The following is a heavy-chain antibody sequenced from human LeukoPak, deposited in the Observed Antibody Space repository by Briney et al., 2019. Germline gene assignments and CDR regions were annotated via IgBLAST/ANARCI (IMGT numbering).Heavy chain of an antibody. CDR3: AKGGFGESNFDY. J-gene: IGHJ4*02. V-gene: IGHV3-23*01. CDR2: ISGSGGST. Sequence: PGGSLRLSCAASGFTFSDYWMSWVRQAPGKGLEWVSAISGSGGSTYYADSVKGRFTISRDNSKNTLYLQMNSLRAEDTAVYYCAKGGFGESNFDYWGQGTLVTVSS. CDR1: GFTFSDYW. D-gene: IGHD3-10*01.